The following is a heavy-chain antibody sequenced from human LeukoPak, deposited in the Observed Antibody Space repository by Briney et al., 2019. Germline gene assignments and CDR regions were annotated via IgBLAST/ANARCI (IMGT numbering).Heavy chain of an antibody. J-gene: IGHJ5*02. V-gene: IGHV4-59*08. D-gene: IGHD1/OR15-1a*01. Sequence: SETLSLTCTVSGGSISSYYWSWIRQPPGKGLEWIGYIYYSGSTNYNPSLKSRVTISVDTSKNQFSLKLSSVTAADTAVYYFAIGLTTTRLATATTGFDPGGREP. CDR1: GGSISSYY. CDR2: IYYSGST. CDR3: AIGLTTTRLATATTGFDP.